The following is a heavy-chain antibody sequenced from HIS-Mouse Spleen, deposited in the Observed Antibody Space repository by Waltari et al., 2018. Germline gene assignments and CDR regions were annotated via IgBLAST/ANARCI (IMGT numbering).Heavy chain of an antibody. J-gene: IGHJ3*02. CDR2: INPNSGGT. V-gene: IGHV1-2*02. Sequence: QVQLVQSGAEVKKPGASVKVSCKASGYTFTGYYMHWVRQAPGQGLEWRGGINPNSGGTNYGQKFQGRVTMTRDTSISTAYMELSRLRSDDTAVYYCAEVDGTTHAFDIWGQGTMVTVSS. CDR3: AEVDGTTHAFDI. CDR1: GYTFTGYY. D-gene: IGHD1-26*01.